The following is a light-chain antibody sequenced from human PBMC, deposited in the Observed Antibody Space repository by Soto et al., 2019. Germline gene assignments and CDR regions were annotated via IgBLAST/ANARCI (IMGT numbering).Light chain of an antibody. V-gene: IGKV1-33*01. CDR1: QDIKNY. J-gene: IGKJ4*01. CDR2: DAS. Sequence: DIQVTQSPSSVSASVGGRVTITCQASQDIKNYLNWYQQKSGKAPKLLIYDASDLETGVPSRFSGSGSGTDFTFTINSLQPEDIATYYCQQYDNLPLTFGGGTKVDIK. CDR3: QQYDNLPLT.